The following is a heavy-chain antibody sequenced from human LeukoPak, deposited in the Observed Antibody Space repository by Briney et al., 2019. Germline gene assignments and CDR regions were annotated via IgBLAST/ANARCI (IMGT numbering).Heavy chain of an antibody. CDR2: VSYNGGNE. J-gene: IGHJ6*03. CDR3: VICGRGHTWHGAYYYQMDV. Sequence: GGSLRLSCVASEPTFTTYAMHWARQAPDKGLEWVATVSYNGGNEYYADSVKGRFTISRDNSENTLYLQLESLRGEDTALYFCVICGRGHTWHGAYYYQMDVWGKGTTVTVSS. V-gene: IGHV3-33*05. CDR1: EPTFTTYA. D-gene: IGHD1-1*01.